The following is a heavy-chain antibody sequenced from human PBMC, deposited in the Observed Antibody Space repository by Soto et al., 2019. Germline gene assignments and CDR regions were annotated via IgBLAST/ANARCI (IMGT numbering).Heavy chain of an antibody. D-gene: IGHD4-17*01. V-gene: IGHV3-11*06. CDR2: ISGSSRDI. CDR1: GFAFSESY. CDR3: ARCLEALTTSAS. Sequence: GGSLRLSCAASGFAFSESYMTWIRQAPGKGLEWISYISGSSRDIEYADSVKGRFIISRDNAKRSLSLQMNSLRVEDTAIYYFARCLEALTTSASWGQGTLVTVSS. J-gene: IGHJ4*02.